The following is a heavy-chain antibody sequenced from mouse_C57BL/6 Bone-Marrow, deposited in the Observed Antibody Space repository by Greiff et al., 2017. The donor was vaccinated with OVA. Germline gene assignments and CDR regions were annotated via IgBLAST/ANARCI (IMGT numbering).Heavy chain of an antibody. V-gene: IGHV1-50*01. CDR3: AADYDLYWYFDV. Sequence: VQLQQPGAELVKPGASVKLSCKASGYTFTSYWMQWVKQRPGQGLEWIGEIDPSDSYTNYNQKFKGKATLTVDTSSSTAYMQLSSLTSDDSAVYYCAADYDLYWYFDVWGTGTTVTVSS. CDR1: GYTFTSYW. CDR2: IDPSDSYT. J-gene: IGHJ1*03. D-gene: IGHD2-4*01.